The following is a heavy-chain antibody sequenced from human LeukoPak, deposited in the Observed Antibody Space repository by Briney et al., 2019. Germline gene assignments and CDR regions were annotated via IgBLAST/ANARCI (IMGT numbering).Heavy chain of an antibody. CDR3: ASVLSGIAVAGSFDP. J-gene: IGHJ5*02. V-gene: IGHV1-69*04. Sequence: SVKVSCKASGGTFSSYAISWVRQAPGQGLEWMGRIIPILGTANYAQKFQGRVTITADKSTSTAYMELSSLRSEDTAVYYCASVLSGIAVAGSFDPWGQGTLVTVSS. D-gene: IGHD6-19*01. CDR1: GGTFSSYA. CDR2: IIPILGTA.